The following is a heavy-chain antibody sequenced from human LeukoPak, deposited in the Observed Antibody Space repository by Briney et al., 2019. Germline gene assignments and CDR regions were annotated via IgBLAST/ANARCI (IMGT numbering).Heavy chain of an antibody. Sequence: SETLSLTCTVSGGSISSYYWSWIRQPPVKGLEWIGYIYYSGSTNYNPSLKSRVTISVDTSKNQFSLKLSSVTAADTAVYYCARDSIAVDGTASFDPWGQGTLVTVSS. CDR2: IYYSGST. D-gene: IGHD6-19*01. J-gene: IGHJ5*02. CDR1: GGSISSYY. CDR3: ARDSIAVDGTASFDP. V-gene: IGHV4-59*01.